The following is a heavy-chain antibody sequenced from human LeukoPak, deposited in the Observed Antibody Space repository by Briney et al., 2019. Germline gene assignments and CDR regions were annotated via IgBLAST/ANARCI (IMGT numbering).Heavy chain of an antibody. Sequence: SETLSLTCTVSGGSISGYYWSWIRQPAGKGLEWIGRIYSSGSTNYNPSLQSRVTMPVETSKNQFSLRLSSVTAADTAVYYCARTRGSYSLDFWGQGTLVTVSS. V-gene: IGHV4-4*07. CDR1: GGSISGYY. CDR2: IYSSGST. CDR3: ARTRGSYSLDF. D-gene: IGHD3-16*01. J-gene: IGHJ4*02.